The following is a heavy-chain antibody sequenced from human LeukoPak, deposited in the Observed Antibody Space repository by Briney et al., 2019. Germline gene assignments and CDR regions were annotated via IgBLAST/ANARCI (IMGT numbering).Heavy chain of an antibody. D-gene: IGHD6-6*01. V-gene: IGHV1-18*01. CDR3: ARGGIAARGWVDY. J-gene: IGHJ4*02. CDR2: ISAYNGNT. Sequence: ASVKVSCKASGYTFTCYGISWVRQAPGQGLEWMGWISAYNGNTNYAQKFQGRVTMTRDTSISTAYMELSRLRSDDTAVYYCARGGIAARGWVDYWGQGTLVTVSS. CDR1: GYTFTCYG.